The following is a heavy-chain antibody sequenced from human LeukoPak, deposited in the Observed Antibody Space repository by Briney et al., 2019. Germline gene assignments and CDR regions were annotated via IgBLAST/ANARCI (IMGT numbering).Heavy chain of an antibody. Sequence: SETLSLTCAVYGGSFSGYYWSWIRQPPGKGLEWIGEINHSGSTNYNPSLKSRVTISIDTSKNQFSLKLSSVTAADTAVYYCARDENGYVWGSFRAWGQGTLVTVSS. CDR2: INHSGST. CDR1: GGSFSGYY. CDR3: ARDENGYVWGSFRA. J-gene: IGHJ5*02. D-gene: IGHD3-16*02. V-gene: IGHV4-34*01.